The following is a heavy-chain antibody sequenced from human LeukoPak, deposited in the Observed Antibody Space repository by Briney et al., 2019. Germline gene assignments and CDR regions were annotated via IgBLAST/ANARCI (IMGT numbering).Heavy chain of an antibody. D-gene: IGHD3-9*01. Sequence: SETLSLTCTVSGGSISSYYWSWIRQPPGKGLEWIGYIYYSGSTNHNPSLKSRVTISVDTSKNQFSLKLSSVTAADTAVYYCARGDILTGSYYFGYWGQGTLVTVSS. CDR1: GGSISSYY. V-gene: IGHV4-59*01. CDR3: ARGDILTGSYYFGY. J-gene: IGHJ4*02. CDR2: IYYSGST.